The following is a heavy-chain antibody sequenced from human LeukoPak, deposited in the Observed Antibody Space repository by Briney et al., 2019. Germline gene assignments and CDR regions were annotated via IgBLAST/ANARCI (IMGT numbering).Heavy chain of an antibody. CDR2: ISGSGGST. D-gene: IGHD3-22*01. CDR3: SRKYDSSGYFDS. V-gene: IGHV3-23*01. J-gene: IGHJ4*02. Sequence: GGSLRLSCAASGFTFSSYAMSWVRQAPGKGLEWVSAISGSGGSTYYADSVKGRFTISRDNSKNTLYLQMNSLSAEDTAVYYCSRKYDSSGYFDSWGRGTLVTVSS. CDR1: GFTFSSYA.